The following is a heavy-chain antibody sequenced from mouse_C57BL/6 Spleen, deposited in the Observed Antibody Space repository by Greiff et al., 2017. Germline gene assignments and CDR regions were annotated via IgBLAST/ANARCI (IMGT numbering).Heavy chain of an antibody. Sequence: QVQLQQPGAELVMPGASVKLSCKASGYTFTSYWMHWVKQRPGQGLEWIGEIDPSDSYTNYNQKFKGMSTLTVDKSSSTAYMQLSSLTSEDSAVYYCAREGLRYGSSSRGYFDYWGQGTTLTVSS. CDR3: AREGLRYGSSSRGYFDY. J-gene: IGHJ2*01. V-gene: IGHV1-69*01. CDR1: GYTFTSYW. CDR2: IDPSDSYT. D-gene: IGHD1-1*01.